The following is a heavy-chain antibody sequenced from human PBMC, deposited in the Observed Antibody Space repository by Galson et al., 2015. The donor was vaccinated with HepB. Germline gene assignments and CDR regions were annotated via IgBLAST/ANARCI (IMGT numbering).Heavy chain of an antibody. D-gene: IGHD2-2*01. J-gene: IGHJ4*02. CDR3: ARDSGYCSSTSCFQFDY. Sequence: SLRLSCAASGFTFSDYYMSWIRQAPGKGLEWVSYISSSSSYTNYADSVKGRFTISRDNAKNSLYLQMNSLRAEDTAVYYCARDSGYCSSTSCFQFDYWGQGTLVTVSS. V-gene: IGHV3-11*06. CDR1: GFTFSDYY. CDR2: ISSSSSYT.